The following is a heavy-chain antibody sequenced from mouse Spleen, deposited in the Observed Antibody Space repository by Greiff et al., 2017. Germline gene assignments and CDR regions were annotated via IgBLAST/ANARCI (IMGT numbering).Heavy chain of an antibody. CDR3: ARRGITTWYFDV. J-gene: IGHJ1*01. CDR2: INPNNGGT. D-gene: IGHD2-4*01. CDR1: GYTFTDYN. V-gene: IGHV1-22*01. Sequence: EVQLQESGPELVKPGASVKMSCKASGYTFTDYNMHWVKQSHGKSLEWIGYINPNNGGTSYNQKFKGKATLTVNKSSSTAYMELRSLTSEDSAVYYCARRGITTWYFDVWGAGTTVTVSS.